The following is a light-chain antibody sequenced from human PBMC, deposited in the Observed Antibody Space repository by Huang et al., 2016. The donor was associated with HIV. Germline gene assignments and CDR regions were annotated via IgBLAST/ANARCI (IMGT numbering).Light chain of an antibody. CDR3: QHYNNWPWWT. J-gene: IGKJ1*01. CDR2: SAA. V-gene: IGKV3-15*01. Sequence: EVVMTQSPAILSVSPGERATLSCRASPNVNSNLAWYQQKPGQAPRLLIYSAAARATGIPARFSVSGSGTEFTLTISSLQSEDCAVYYCQHYNNWPWWTFGQGTKVEIK. CDR1: PNVNSN.